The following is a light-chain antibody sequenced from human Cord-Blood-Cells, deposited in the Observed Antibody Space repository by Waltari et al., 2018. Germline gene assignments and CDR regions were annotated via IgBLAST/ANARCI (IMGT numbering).Light chain of an antibody. Sequence: DRVTITCRASQSISSYLNWYQQKPGKAPQLLINAATRLQSGVPSRCGGSGSGTDFLLTISSQQPEDCATYYCQQSYRTPLTFGGGTKVEIK. CDR2: AAT. V-gene: IGKV1-39*01. CDR1: QSISSY. CDR3: QQSYRTPLT. J-gene: IGKJ4*01.